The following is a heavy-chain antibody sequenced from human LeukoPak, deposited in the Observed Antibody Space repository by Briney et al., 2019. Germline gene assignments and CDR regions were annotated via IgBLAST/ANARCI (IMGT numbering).Heavy chain of an antibody. CDR2: IIPFFGTA. CDR3: ARDYYYDSSRRYFDL. D-gene: IGHD3-22*01. J-gene: IGHJ2*01. V-gene: IGHV1-69*13. CDR1: GGTFSSYA. Sequence: GASVKVSCKASGGTFSSYAISWVRQAPGQGLEWMGGIIPFFGTANYAQKFQGRVTITADESTSTAYMELSSLRSEDTAVYYCARDYYYDSSRRYFDLWGRGTLVTVSS.